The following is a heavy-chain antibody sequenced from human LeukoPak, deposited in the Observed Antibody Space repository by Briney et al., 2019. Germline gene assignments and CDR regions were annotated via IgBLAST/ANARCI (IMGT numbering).Heavy chain of an antibody. CDR2: ISSSSSYI. V-gene: IGHV3-21*01. CDR3: ARELYDILTGPLDYYMDV. D-gene: IGHD3-9*01. CDR1: GFTFSSYS. Sequence: GGSLRLSCAASGFTFSSYSMNWVRQAPGKGLEWVSSISSSSSYIYYADSVKGRFTISRDNAKNSLYLQMNSLRAEDTAVYYCARELYDILTGPLDYYMDVWGKGTTVTVSS. J-gene: IGHJ6*03.